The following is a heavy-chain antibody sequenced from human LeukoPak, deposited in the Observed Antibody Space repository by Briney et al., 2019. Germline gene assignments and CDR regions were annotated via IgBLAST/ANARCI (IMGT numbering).Heavy chain of an antibody. V-gene: IGHV1-2*02. CDR1: GYTFTGYY. CDR2: INPNSGGT. D-gene: IGHD5-18*01. Sequence: ASVKVSCTASGYTFTGYYMHWVRQAPGQGLEWMGWINPNSGGTNYAQKFQGRVTMTRDTSISTAYMELSRLRSDDTAVYYCANRGYSYDTDAFDIWGQGTMVTVSS. CDR3: ANRGYSYDTDAFDI. J-gene: IGHJ3*02.